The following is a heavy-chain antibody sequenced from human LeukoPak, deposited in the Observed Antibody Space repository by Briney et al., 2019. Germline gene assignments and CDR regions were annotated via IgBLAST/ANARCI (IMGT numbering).Heavy chain of an antibody. D-gene: IGHD6-19*01. CDR1: GFTFSTYG. V-gene: IGHV3-23*01. CDR2: ITSSGGTT. J-gene: IGHJ4*02. CDR3: ARVVAVAGIYYFDY. Sequence: GGSLRLSCAASGFTFSTYGMSWVRQAPGKGLEWVSLITSSGGTTYYADSVKGRFIISRDNSKNTLYLQMNSLRAEDTAVYYCARVVAVAGIYYFDYWGQGTLVTVSS.